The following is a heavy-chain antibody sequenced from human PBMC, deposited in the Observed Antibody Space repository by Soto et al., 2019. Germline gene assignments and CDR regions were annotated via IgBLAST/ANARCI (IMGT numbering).Heavy chain of an antibody. CDR1: AFTFSSYR. V-gene: IGHV3-30*18. D-gene: IGHD5-18*01. J-gene: IGHJ6*02. CDR3: VKERYGQLWLEDYGMDV. CDR2: ISYDASDK. Sequence: AGGSLRLSCAASAFTFSSYRIHWVRQAPGKGLDWVAVISYDASDKYYADSVKGRFTISRDNSKNTLYLQMNSLRAEDTAVYYCVKERYGQLWLEDYGMDVWGQGTTVTVSS.